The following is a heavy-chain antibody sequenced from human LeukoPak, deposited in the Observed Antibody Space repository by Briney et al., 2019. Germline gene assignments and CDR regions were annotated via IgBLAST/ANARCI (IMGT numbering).Heavy chain of an antibody. V-gene: IGHV5-51*01. J-gene: IGHJ6*02. CDR3: ARRSPGYCSGGSCYKLYYGMDV. CDR2: IYPGDSDT. Sequence: GESLKISCKGSGYSFTSYWIGWVRQMPGKGLKWMGIIYPGDSDTRYSPSFQGQVTISADKSISTAYLQWSSLKASDTAMYYCARRSPGYCSGGSCYKLYYGMDVWGQGTTVTVSS. D-gene: IGHD2-15*01. CDR1: GYSFTSYW.